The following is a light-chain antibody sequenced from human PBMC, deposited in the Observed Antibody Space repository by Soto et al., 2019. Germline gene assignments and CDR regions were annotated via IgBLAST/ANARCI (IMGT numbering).Light chain of an antibody. Sequence: QSVLTQPPSASGTPGQRGTISCSGSSSNIGSNTVNWYQQLPGTAPKLLIYSNNQRPSGVPDRFSGSKSGTSASLAISGLQSEDEADYYCAAWNDNLNGVVFGGGTTLTVL. V-gene: IGLV1-44*01. J-gene: IGLJ2*01. CDR3: AAWNDNLNGVV. CDR2: SNN. CDR1: SSNIGSNT.